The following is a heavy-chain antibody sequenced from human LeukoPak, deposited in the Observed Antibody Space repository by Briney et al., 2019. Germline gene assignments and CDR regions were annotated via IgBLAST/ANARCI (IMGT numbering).Heavy chain of an antibody. CDR2: IYISRGT. V-gene: IGHV4-4*07. Sequence: SETLSLTCTVSGGSISDYYWSWIRQPAGKGLEWIGRIYISRGTDYNPSLKSRVTISVDTSKNQFSLKLSSVTAADTAVYYCARGPLNYDFWSGYYKAYFDYWGQGTLVTVSS. CDR3: ARGPLNYDFWSGYYKAYFDY. CDR1: GGSISDYY. D-gene: IGHD3-3*01. J-gene: IGHJ4*02.